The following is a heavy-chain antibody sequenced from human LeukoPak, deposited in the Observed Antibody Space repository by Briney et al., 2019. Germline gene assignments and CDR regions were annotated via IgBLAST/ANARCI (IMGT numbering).Heavy chain of an antibody. V-gene: IGHV4-39*01. Sequence: SETLSLTCTVSGDSISSSNYYWGWIRQPPGKGMEWFGSIFFSGTAYYNPSLKSRVTISVDTSKNQFSLKLSSVTAADTALYSCARSQFGYSYGSFSYWGRGTLVTVSS. D-gene: IGHD5-18*01. CDR1: GDSISSSNYY. J-gene: IGHJ4*02. CDR3: ARSQFGYSYGSFSY. CDR2: IFFSGTA.